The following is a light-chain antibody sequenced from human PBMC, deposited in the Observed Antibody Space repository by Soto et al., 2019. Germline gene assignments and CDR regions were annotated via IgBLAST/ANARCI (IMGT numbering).Light chain of an antibody. CDR3: GAWDSSLSGVV. CDR1: SSNIGKNF. J-gene: IGLJ2*01. V-gene: IGLV1-51*01. CDR2: DNN. Sequence: QSVLTQPPSVSAAPGQKVTISCSGSSSNIGKNFVSWYQHLPGTAPKLLIYDNNKRPSGIPDRFSGSKSGTSATLGITGLQTGDEADYYCGAWDSSLSGVVFGGGTKLTVL.